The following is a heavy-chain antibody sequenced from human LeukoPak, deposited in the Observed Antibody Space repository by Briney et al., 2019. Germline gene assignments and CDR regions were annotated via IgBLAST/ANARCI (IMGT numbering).Heavy chain of an antibody. V-gene: IGHV4-59*01. J-gene: IGHJ5*02. CDR2: IYYSGST. Sequence: PSETLSLTCTVSGGSISSYYWSWIRQPPGKGLEWIGYIYYSGSTNYNPSLKSRVTISVDTSKNQFSLKLSSVTAADTAVYYCARLWFGALSVWFDPWGQGTLVTASS. D-gene: IGHD3-10*01. CDR3: ARLWFGALSVWFDP. CDR1: GGSISSYY.